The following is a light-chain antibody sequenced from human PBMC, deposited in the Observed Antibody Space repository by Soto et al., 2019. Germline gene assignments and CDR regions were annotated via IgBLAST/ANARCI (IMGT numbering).Light chain of an antibody. Sequence: EIVMTQSPATLSVSPGERATLSCRASQSVSSNLAWYQQKPGQAPRRLIYGASTRATGIPARFSGSGSGTEFTLTISSLQSEDFAVYYCQQRFTFGPGTKVDIK. V-gene: IGKV3-15*01. CDR2: GAS. CDR1: QSVSSN. J-gene: IGKJ3*01. CDR3: QQRFT.